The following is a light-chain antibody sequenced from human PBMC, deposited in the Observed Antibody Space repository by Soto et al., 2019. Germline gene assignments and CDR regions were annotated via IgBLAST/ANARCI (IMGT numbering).Light chain of an antibody. CDR3: QHYGSSPRYT. Sequence: EIVLTQSPGNLSLSPGERATLSCRASQRVSSTYLAWYQQKPGQAPRLLIYAASTRATGVPDRFRGSGSGTDFTLTISRLEPGDFAVYYCQHYGSSPRYTFGQGTKLDIK. CDR2: AAS. CDR1: QRVSSTY. J-gene: IGKJ2*01. V-gene: IGKV3-20*01.